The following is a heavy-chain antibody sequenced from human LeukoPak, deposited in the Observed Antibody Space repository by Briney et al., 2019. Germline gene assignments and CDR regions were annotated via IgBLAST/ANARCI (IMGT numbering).Heavy chain of an antibody. V-gene: IGHV1-69*13. CDR1: GGTFSSYA. CDR2: IIPIFGTA. D-gene: IGHD3-22*01. J-gene: IGHJ4*02. Sequence: ASVKVSCKASGGTFSSYAISWVRQAPGQGLEWMGGIIPIFGTANYAQKFQGRVTITADESTSTAYMELSSLGSEDTAVYYCARGVSGYYYVGFDYWGQGTLVTVSS. CDR3: ARGVSGYYYVGFDY.